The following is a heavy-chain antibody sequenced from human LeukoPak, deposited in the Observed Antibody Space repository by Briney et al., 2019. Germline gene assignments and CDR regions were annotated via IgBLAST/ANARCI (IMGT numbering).Heavy chain of an antibody. CDR2: IYYSGST. J-gene: IGHJ4*02. CDR3: ANGVVPTSDYFDY. Sequence: KPSETLSLTCTVSGGSVSSGSYYWSWIRQPPGKGLEWIGYIYYSGSTNYNPSLKSRVTISVDTSKNQFSLKLSSVTAADTAVYYCANGVVPTSDYFDYWGQGTLVTVSS. CDR1: GGSVSSGSYY. D-gene: IGHD2-2*01. V-gene: IGHV4-61*01.